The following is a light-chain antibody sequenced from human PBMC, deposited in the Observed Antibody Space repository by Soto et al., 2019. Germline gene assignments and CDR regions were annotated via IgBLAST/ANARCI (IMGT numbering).Light chain of an antibody. Sequence: QTVVTQSPSASASLGASVKLTCTLSSGHSSYAIAWHQQQPEKGPRYLMKLNSVGSHSKGDGIPDRFSGSSSGAERYLTISSLQSEVEADYYCQTWGTGIQVFGGGTKLTVL. CDR3: QTWGTGIQV. J-gene: IGLJ2*01. CDR2: LNSVGSH. V-gene: IGLV4-69*01. CDR1: SGHSSYA.